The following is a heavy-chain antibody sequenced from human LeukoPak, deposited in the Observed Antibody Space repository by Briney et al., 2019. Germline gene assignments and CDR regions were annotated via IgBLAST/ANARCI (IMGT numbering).Heavy chain of an antibody. V-gene: IGHV4-4*07. J-gene: IGHJ6*02. D-gene: IGHD3-22*01. CDR3: ARDQTTAVRSSGPQRYYYGMDV. Sequence: SETLSLTCTVSGGSISSYYWSWIRQPAGKGLEWIGRIYTSGSTNYNPSLKSRVTMSVDTSKNQFSLKLSSVTAADRAVYYCARDQTTAVRSSGPQRYYYGMDVWGQGTTVTVSS. CDR1: GGSISSYY. CDR2: IYTSGST.